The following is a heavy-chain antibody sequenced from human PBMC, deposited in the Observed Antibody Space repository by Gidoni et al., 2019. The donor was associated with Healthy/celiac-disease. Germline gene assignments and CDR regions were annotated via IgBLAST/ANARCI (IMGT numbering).Heavy chain of an antibody. CDR2: INPNSGGT. D-gene: IGHD2-2*01. V-gene: IGHV1-2*02. J-gene: IGHJ6*02. Sequence: QVQLVQSGAEVKKPGASVKVSCKASGYTFTGHYMHWVRQAPGQGLEWMGWINPNSGGTNYAQKFQGRVTMTRDTSISTAYMELSRLRSDDTAVYYCARVGWVPAAINYYYYGMDVWGQGTTVTVSS. CDR1: GYTFTGHY. CDR3: ARVGWVPAAINYYYYGMDV.